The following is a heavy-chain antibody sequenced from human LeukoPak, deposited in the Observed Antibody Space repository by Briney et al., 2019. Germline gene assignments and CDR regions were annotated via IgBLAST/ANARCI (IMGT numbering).Heavy chain of an antibody. J-gene: IGHJ4*02. CDR3: ARDPAYGALDY. CDR1: GFTFSSYS. Sequence: PGGSLRLSCAASGFTFSSYSMNWVRQAPGKGLEWVANISPDGSERGLVDSVGGRFTISRDNAKNSVYLQMNSLGPEDTAVYYCARDPAYGALDYWGQGTLVIVSS. CDR2: ISPDGSER. V-gene: IGHV3-7*01. D-gene: IGHD4-17*01.